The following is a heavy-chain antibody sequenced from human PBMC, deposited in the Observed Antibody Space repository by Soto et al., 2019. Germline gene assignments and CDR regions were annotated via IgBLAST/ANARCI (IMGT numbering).Heavy chain of an antibody. D-gene: IGHD1-1*01. CDR1: GFTFSSYA. CDR3: AKAPRGWNHSPPHTWAWFDP. Sequence: PGGSLRLSCAASGFTFSSYAMSWVRQAPGKGLEWVSAISGSGGSTYYADSVKGRFTISRDNSKNTLYLQMNSLRAEDTAVYYCAKAPRGWNHSPPHTWAWFDPWGQGTLVTVSS. CDR2: ISGSGGST. V-gene: IGHV3-23*01. J-gene: IGHJ5*02.